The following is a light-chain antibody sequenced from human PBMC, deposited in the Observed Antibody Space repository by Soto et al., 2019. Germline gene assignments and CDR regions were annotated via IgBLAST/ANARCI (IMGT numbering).Light chain of an antibody. J-gene: IGKJ1*01. CDR3: QQANSFPWT. CDR2: VAS. V-gene: IGKV1-12*01. Sequence: DIQMTQSPSSVSASVGDRVTITCRASQGRSNWLAWYQQKPGKAPKVLIYVASSLQSGVPSRFSGSGSGTDFTLTISSLQPEDFATDSCQQANSFPWTFGQGTMGAIK. CDR1: QGRSNW.